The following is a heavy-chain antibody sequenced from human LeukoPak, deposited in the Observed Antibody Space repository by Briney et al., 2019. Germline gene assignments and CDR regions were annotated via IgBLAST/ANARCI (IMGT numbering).Heavy chain of an antibody. J-gene: IGHJ5*02. CDR1: GGSISSGSYY. CDR2: IYTSGST. Sequence: SQTLSLTCTVSGGSISSGSYYWSWIRQPAGKGLEWIGRIYTSGSTNYNPSLKSRVTISVDTSKNQFSLKLSSVTAADTAVYYCARDPIPSGDYATRVFDPWGQGTLVTVSS. CDR3: ARDPIPSGDYATRVFDP. D-gene: IGHD4-17*01. V-gene: IGHV4-61*02.